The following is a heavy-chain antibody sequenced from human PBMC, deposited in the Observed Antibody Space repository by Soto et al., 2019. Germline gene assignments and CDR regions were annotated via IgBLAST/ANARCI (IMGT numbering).Heavy chain of an antibody. D-gene: IGHD3-22*01. CDR1: GYSFTDSY. V-gene: IGHV1-2*04. CDR3: AKGKFYDSTGYYLDY. J-gene: IGHJ4*02. CDR2: INPNSGGT. Sequence: GASVKVSCKASGYSFTDSYMHWVRQAPGQGLEWMGWINPNSGGTNYAQNFQGWVTMTRDTSISAAYMELSRLRSDDTAIYYCAKGKFYDSTGYYLDYWGQGTLVTVSS.